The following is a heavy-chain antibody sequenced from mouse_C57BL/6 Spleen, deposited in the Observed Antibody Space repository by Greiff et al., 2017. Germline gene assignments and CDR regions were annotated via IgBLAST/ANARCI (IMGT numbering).Heavy chain of an antibody. J-gene: IGHJ2*01. Sequence: EVKLMESGPELVKPGASVKIPCKASGYTFTDYNMDWVKQSHGKSLEWIGDINPNNGGTIYNQKFKGKATLTVDKSSSTAYMELRSLTSEDTAVYYCARLVYGSSPGYFDYWGQGTTLTVSS. V-gene: IGHV1-18*01. CDR1: GYTFTDYN. D-gene: IGHD1-1*01. CDR3: ARLVYGSSPGYFDY. CDR2: INPNNGGT.